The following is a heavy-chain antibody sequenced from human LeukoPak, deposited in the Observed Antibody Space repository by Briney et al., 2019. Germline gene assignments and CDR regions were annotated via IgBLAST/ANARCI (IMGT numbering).Heavy chain of an antibody. J-gene: IGHJ3*02. CDR2: IIPIFGTA. D-gene: IGHD6-13*01. CDR3: ARDQVPYSSSGSDAFDI. CDR1: GGTFSSYA. Sequence: GASVKVSCKASGGTFSSYAISWVRQAPGQGLEWMGGIIPIFGTANYAQKFQGRVTITADESTSTAYMELSSLRSDDTAVYYCARDQVPYSSSGSDAFDIWGQGTMVTVSS. V-gene: IGHV1-69*13.